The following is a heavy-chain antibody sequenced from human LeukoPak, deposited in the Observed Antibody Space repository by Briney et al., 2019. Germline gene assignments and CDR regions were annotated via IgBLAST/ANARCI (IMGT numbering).Heavy chain of an antibody. V-gene: IGHV4-61*02. D-gene: IGHD6-13*01. CDR2: IDTSGNN. Sequence: SQTLSLTCAVPGGSISSGGYSWSWIRQPAGKGLEWIARIDTSGNNNYKPSLKSRVTMSVDTSKNQFSLKLNSVTAADTAVYYCARVSSSWYQDWYFDLWGRGTLVTVSS. J-gene: IGHJ2*01. CDR3: ARVSSSWYQDWYFDL. CDR1: GGSISSGGYS.